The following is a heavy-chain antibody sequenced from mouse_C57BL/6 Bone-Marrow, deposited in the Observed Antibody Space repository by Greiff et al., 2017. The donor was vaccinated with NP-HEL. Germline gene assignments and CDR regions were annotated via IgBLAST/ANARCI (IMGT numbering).Heavy chain of an antibody. CDR3: TTPYGSLFDY. CDR1: GFNIKDDY. Sequence: EVKLQESGAELVRPGASVKLSCTASGFNIKDDYMHWVKQRPEQGLEWIGWIDPENGDTEYASKFQGKATITADTSSNTAYLQLSSLTSEDTAVYYCTTPYGSLFDYWGQGTTLTVSS. CDR2: IDPENGDT. D-gene: IGHD1-1*01. J-gene: IGHJ2*01. V-gene: IGHV14-4*01.